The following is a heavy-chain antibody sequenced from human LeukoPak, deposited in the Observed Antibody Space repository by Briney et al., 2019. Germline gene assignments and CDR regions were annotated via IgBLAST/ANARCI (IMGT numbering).Heavy chain of an antibody. CDR2: INHSGST. D-gene: IGHD2-2*01. CDR3: ARCPQPVRVYYFDY. Sequence: SETLSLTCAVYGGSFSGYYWSWIRQTPGKGLEWIGEINHSGSTNYNPSLKSRVTISVDTSKNQFSLKLSSVTAADTAVYYCARCPQPVRVYYFDYWGQGTLVTVSS. J-gene: IGHJ4*02. V-gene: IGHV4-34*01. CDR1: GGSFSGYY.